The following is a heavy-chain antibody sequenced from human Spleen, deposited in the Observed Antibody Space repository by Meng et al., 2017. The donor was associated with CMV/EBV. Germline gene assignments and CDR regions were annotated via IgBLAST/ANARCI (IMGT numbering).Heavy chain of an antibody. V-gene: IGHV1-46*01. CDR2: FNPIGGST. Sequence: ASVKVSCKASGYTFSNYYLHWVRQAPGQGLEWLGIFNPIGGSTSYAQKCQGRVTMTRDTSTSTVYMELSSLRSEDTAVYYCARTVITIFGVVMYRTDVWGQGTTVTVSS. CDR1: GYTFSNYY. D-gene: IGHD3-3*01. J-gene: IGHJ6*02. CDR3: ARTVITIFGVVMYRTDV.